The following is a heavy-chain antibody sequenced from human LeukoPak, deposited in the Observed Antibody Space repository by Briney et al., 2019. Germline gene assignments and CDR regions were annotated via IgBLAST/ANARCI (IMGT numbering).Heavy chain of an antibody. CDR3: ARAVSSNWYYFDY. CDR1: GFTFGDYG. D-gene: IGHD6-13*01. J-gene: IGHJ4*02. CDR2: INWIGSST. Sequence: GGSLRLSCAASGFTFGDYGMSWVRQAPGKGLEWVAGINWIGSSTGYADPVKGRFTIFRDNAKNSLYLQVNSLRVEDTALYYCARAVSSNWYYFDYWGQGTLVTVSS. V-gene: IGHV3-20*04.